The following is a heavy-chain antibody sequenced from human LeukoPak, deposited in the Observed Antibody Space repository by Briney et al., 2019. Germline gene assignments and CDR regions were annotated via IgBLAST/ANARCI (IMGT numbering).Heavy chain of an antibody. CDR2: INTNTGNP. D-gene: IGHD3-16*02. CDR3: ARAYQPLGGLSFPDS. Sequence: ASVKVSCKASGYTFTTYAMNWVRQAPGQGLEWMGGINTNTGNPAYAQGFTGRFVFSLDTSVSTAYLQISSLKAEDTAVYYCARAYQPLGGLSFPDSWGQGTLVTVSS. V-gene: IGHV7-4-1*02. CDR1: GYTFTTYA. J-gene: IGHJ5*01.